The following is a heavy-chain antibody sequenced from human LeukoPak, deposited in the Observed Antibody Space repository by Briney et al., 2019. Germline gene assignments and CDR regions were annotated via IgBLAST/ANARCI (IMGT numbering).Heavy chain of an antibody. CDR2: IYSGGST. J-gene: IGHJ4*02. D-gene: IGHD3-22*01. V-gene: IGHV3-66*01. CDR1: GFTVSSNY. Sequence: PGGSLRLSCAASGFTVSSNYMSWVRQAPGKGVEWVSVIYSGGSTYYADSVKGRFTISRDNSKNTLYLQMNSLRAEDTAVYYCARDDYYDSSGYQGDYWGQGTLVTVSS. CDR3: ARDDYYDSSGYQGDY.